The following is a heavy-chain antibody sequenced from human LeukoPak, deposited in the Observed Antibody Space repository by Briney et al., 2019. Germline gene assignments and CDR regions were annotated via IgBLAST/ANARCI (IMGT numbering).Heavy chain of an antibody. J-gene: IGHJ4*02. CDR3: ARVLSYYGSGSYFPFDY. CDR2: IYHSGST. D-gene: IGHD3-10*01. V-gene: IGHV4-30-2*05. CDR1: GGSISSGGYY. Sequence: SETLSLTCTVSGGSISSGGYYWSWIRQPPGKGLEWIGYIYHSGSTYYNPSLKSRVTISVDTSKNQFSLKLSSVTATDTAVYYCARVLSYYGSGSYFPFDYWGQGTLVTVSS.